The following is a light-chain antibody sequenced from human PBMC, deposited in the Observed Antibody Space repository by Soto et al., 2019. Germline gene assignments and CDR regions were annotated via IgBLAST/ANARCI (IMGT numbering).Light chain of an antibody. Sequence: QSALTQPASVSGSPGQSITISCTGTSSDVGGYNYDSWYQQHPGKAPKLMIYDVSNRPSGVSNRFSGSKSGNTASLTISGLQADDEADYYCSSFTSSSTLVFGGGTQLTVL. V-gene: IGLV2-14*01. CDR3: SSFTSSSTLV. CDR2: DVS. J-gene: IGLJ2*01. CDR1: SSDVGGYNY.